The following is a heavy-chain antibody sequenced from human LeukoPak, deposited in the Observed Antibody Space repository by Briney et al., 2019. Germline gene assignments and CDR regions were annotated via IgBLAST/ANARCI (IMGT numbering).Heavy chain of an antibody. CDR3: ARGLAVAGAFDI. V-gene: IGHV3-7*05. D-gene: IGHD6-19*01. CDR1: GFTFSSYW. Sequence: AGGSLRLSCAASGFTFSSYWMSWVRHAPGKGLEWVANIRQDGSEKYCVDSVKGRFTISRDNTKNSLYLQMNSLRAEDTAVYYCARGLAVAGAFDIWGQGTMVTVSS. J-gene: IGHJ3*02. CDR2: IRQDGSEK.